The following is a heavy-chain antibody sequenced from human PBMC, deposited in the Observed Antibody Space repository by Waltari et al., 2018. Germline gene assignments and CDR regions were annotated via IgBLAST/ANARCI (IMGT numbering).Heavy chain of an antibody. D-gene: IGHD6-19*01. V-gene: IGHV3-21*01. CDR1: GFTFSSYS. Sequence: EVQLVESGGGLVKPGGSLRLSCAASGFTFSSYSMNWVRQAPGKGLEWVSSISSSSSYIYYAASVKGRFTIARDNAKNSLYLQMNSLRAEDTAVYYCARDLAVADKGGGYWGQGTLVTVSS. J-gene: IGHJ4*02. CDR3: ARDLAVADKGGGY. CDR2: ISSSSSYI.